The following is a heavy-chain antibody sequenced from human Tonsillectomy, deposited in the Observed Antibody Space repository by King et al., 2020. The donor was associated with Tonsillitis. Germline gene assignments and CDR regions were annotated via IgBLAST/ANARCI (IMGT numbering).Heavy chain of an antibody. V-gene: IGHV4-34*01. CDR2: SNHYGST. J-gene: IGHJ4*02. CDR3: ARGGFDILTGYYNVY. CDR1: GGSFSAYY. D-gene: IGHD3-9*01. Sequence: VQLQQWGAGLLKPSETLSLTCAVYGGSFSAYYWSWIRQPPGKGLEWIGESNHYGSTNYNPSLKSRVTISADTSKNQFSLKLSSVTAADTAVYYCARGGFDILTGYYNVYWGQRTLVTVSS.